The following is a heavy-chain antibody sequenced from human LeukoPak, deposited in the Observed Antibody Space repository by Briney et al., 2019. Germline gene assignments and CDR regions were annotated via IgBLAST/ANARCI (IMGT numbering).Heavy chain of an antibody. CDR1: GFTFSSYW. Sequence: GGSLRLSCAASGFTFSSYWMSWVRQAPGKGLEWVANIKQDGSEKYYVDSVKGRFTISRDNSINTLYLQMNSLRPEDTAVYYCARGSIGVRAPFDSWGQGTLVTVSS. V-gene: IGHV3-7*03. D-gene: IGHD3-10*01. J-gene: IGHJ4*02. CDR2: IKQDGSEK. CDR3: ARGSIGVRAPFDS.